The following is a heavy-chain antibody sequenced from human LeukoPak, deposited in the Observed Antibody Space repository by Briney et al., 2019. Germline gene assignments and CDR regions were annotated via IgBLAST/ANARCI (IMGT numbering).Heavy chain of an antibody. V-gene: IGHV4-34*01. J-gene: IGHJ3*02. CDR1: DESFSAYY. CDR3: ARRQRGYTYGYGSGAFDI. D-gene: IGHD5-18*01. Sequence: SETLSLTCAVSDESFSAYYWSWIRQPPGKGPEWIGEINHSGSTKYNPSLKSRATISVDRSKNHVSLKLNSVTAADTAVYYCARRQRGYTYGYGSGAFDIWGQGTMVTVSS. CDR2: INHSGST.